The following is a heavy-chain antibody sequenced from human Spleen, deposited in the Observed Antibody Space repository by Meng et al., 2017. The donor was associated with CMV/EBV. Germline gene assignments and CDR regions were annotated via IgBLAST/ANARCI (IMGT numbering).Heavy chain of an antibody. V-gene: IGHV3-7*01. CDR2: IKQDGSEK. Sequence: GGSLRLSCTVSGGSISSSVYYWGWVRQPPGKGLEWVANIKQDGSEKYYVDSVKGRFTISRDNAKNSLYLQMNSLRAEDTAVYYCAREVGDIVVVPAAIWTYYYGMDVWGQGTTVTVSS. J-gene: IGHJ6*02. D-gene: IGHD2-2*02. CDR1: GGSISSSVYY. CDR3: AREVGDIVVVPAAIWTYYYGMDV.